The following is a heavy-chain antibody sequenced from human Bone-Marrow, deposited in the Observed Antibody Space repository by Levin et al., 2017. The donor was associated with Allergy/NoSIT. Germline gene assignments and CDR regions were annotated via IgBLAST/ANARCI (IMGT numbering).Heavy chain of an antibody. J-gene: IGHJ5*02. CDR3: ASHFYDSSAPGRQDWFDP. Sequence: SETLSLTCTVSGGSISSYYWSWIRQPPGKGLEWIGYIYYSGSTNYNPSLKSRVTISVDTSKNQFSLKLSSVTAADTAVYYCASHFYDSSAPGRQDWFDPWGQGTLVTVSS. CDR2: IYYSGST. V-gene: IGHV4-59*01. D-gene: IGHD3-22*01. CDR1: GGSISSYY.